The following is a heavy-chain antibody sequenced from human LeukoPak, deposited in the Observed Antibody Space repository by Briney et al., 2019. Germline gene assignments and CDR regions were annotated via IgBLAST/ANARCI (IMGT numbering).Heavy chain of an antibody. J-gene: IGHJ4*02. Sequence: GGSLRLSCAASGFTFSSYSMNWVRQAPGKGLDWVSYISSSGSTIYYADSVKGRFTISRDNAKNSLYLQMNSLRAEDTAVYYCARDVRGFGELYRGYFDYWGQGTLVTVSS. CDR3: ARDVRGFGELYRGYFDY. D-gene: IGHD3-10*01. V-gene: IGHV3-48*04. CDR2: ISSSGSTI. CDR1: GFTFSSYS.